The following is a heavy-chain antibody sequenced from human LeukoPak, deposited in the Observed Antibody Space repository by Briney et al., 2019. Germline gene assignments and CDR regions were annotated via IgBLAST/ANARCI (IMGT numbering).Heavy chain of an antibody. CDR3: ARSRPLRGVTVDY. CDR2: ISDSATTI. Sequence: GGSLRLSCAASGFTFSSYEMNWVRQAPGKGLEWVSFISDSATTIYYVDSVKGRFTISRDNAKNSLYLQMNSLRDEDTAVYYCARSRPLRGVTVDYWGQGTLVTVSS. V-gene: IGHV3-48*03. CDR1: GFTFSSYE. D-gene: IGHD3-10*01. J-gene: IGHJ4*02.